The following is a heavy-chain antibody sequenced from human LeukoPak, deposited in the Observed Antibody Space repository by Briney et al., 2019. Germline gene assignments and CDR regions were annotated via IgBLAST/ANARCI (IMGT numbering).Heavy chain of an antibody. J-gene: IGHJ3*02. CDR3: ARVLGDYYDSSGYHSAFDI. V-gene: IGHV1-18*01. Sequence: ASVKVSCKASGYTFTSYGISWVRQAPGQGLEWMGWISAYNGNTNYAQKLQGRVTMTTDTSTSTPYIELRSLRSDDTAVYYCARVLGDYYDSSGYHSAFDIWGQGTMVTVSS. CDR1: GYTFTSYG. CDR2: ISAYNGNT. D-gene: IGHD3-22*01.